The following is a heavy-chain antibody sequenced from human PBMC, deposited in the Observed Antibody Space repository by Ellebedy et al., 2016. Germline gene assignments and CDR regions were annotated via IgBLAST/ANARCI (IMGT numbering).Heavy chain of an antibody. V-gene: IGHV1-24*01. CDR2: FDPEDGET. J-gene: IGHJ4*02. CDR3: ATDTPQYYYDSSGYSRRYFDY. CDR1: GYTLTELS. D-gene: IGHD3-22*01. Sequence: ASVKVSCKVSGYTLTELSMHWVRQAPGKGLEWMGGFDPEDGETIYAQKFQGRVTMTEDTSTDTAYMELSSLRSEDTAVYYCATDTPQYYYDSSGYSRRYFDYWGQGTLVTVSS.